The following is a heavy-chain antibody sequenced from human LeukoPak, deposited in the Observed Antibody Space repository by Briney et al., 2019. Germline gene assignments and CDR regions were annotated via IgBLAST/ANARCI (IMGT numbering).Heavy chain of an antibody. V-gene: IGHV3-23*01. J-gene: IGHJ3*02. D-gene: IGHD2-2*01. CDR3: AAQYQLLSNAFGI. CDR1: GFTFSSYA. Sequence: GGSLRLSCAASGFTFSSYAMSWVRQAPGKGLEWVSAISGSGGSTYYADSVKGRFTISRDNSKNTLYLQMNSLRAEDTAVYYCAAQYQLLSNAFGIWGQGTMVTVSS. CDR2: ISGSGGST.